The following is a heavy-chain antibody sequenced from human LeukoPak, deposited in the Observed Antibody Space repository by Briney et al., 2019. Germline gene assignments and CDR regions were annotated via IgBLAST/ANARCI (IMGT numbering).Heavy chain of an antibody. CDR3: ARDRPLRDGYNWDAFDI. J-gene: IGHJ3*02. Sequence: GGSLRLSCAASGFTFSTYTMNWVRQAPGKGLEWVSSITSSGNYKYYGDPVKGRFTISRDNAKNSLYLQMNSLRAEDTAVYYCARDRPLRDGYNWDAFDIWGQGTMVTVSS. V-gene: IGHV3-21*01. D-gene: IGHD5-24*01. CDR2: ITSSGNYK. CDR1: GFTFSTYT.